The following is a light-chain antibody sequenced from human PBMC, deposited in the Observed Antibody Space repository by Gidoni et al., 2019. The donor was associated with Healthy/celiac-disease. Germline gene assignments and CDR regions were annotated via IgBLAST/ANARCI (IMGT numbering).Light chain of an antibody. CDR2: LGS. V-gene: IGKV2-28*01. CDR3: MQALQTPLP. Sequence: DIVMTQSPLSLPVTPGEPASISCRSSQSLLHSNGYNYLDWYLQKPGQSPQLLIYLGSNRASGVPDRFSGSGSGTDFTLKISRVEAEDVGFYYCMQALQTPLPFGGGTKVEIK. J-gene: IGKJ4*01. CDR1: QSLLHSNGYNY.